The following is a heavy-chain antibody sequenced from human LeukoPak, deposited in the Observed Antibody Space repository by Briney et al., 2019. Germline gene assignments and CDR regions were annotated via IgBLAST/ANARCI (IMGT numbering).Heavy chain of an antibody. Sequence: RGESLKISCKGSGYSFTSYWIGWVRQMPGKGLEWMGIIYPGDSDTRYSPSFRGQVTISADKSFNSAYLQWSSLKASDTATYYCAITGGLQSAHDAFDIWGQGTMVTVSS. J-gene: IGHJ3*02. CDR3: AITGGLQSAHDAFDI. CDR1: GYSFTSYW. CDR2: IYPGDSDT. D-gene: IGHD4-11*01. V-gene: IGHV5-51*01.